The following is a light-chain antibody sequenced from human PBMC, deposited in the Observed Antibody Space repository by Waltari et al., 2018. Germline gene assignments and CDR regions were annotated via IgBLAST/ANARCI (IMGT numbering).Light chain of an antibody. CDR3: SSFAGSSQML. V-gene: IGLV2-8*01. J-gene: IGLJ2*01. Sequence: QSALTQPPPASGSPGQSVTISCTGTSSDVGGFDYVSWYQQHPGKVPSLMIYEASKRPSGVPDRFSGSKSGNTASLTVSGLQVEDEADYYCSSFAGSSQMLFGGGTKLTVL. CDR1: SSDVGGFDY. CDR2: EAS.